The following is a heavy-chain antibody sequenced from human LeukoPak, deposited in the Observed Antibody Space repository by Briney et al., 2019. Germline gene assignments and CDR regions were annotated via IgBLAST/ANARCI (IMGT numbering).Heavy chain of an antibody. J-gene: IGHJ6*02. CDR3: ARDGREGQLWLFRADYYYGMDV. V-gene: IGHV3-48*03. CDR1: GFTFSSYG. CDR2: ISSSGSTI. Sequence: GGSLRLSCAASGFTFSSYGMNWVRQAPGKGLEWVSYISSSGSTIYYADSAKGRFTISRDNAKNSLYLQMNSLRAEDTAVYYCARDGREGQLWLFRADYYYGMDVWGQGTTVTVSS. D-gene: IGHD5-18*01.